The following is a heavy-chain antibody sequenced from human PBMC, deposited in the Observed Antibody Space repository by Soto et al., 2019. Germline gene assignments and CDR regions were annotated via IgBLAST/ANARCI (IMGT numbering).Heavy chain of an antibody. D-gene: IGHD4-17*01. V-gene: IGHV1-58*02. CDR1: GFTLLNDY. J-gene: IGHJ4*02. CDR3: AADYVRSTTGSFGHFDY. CDR2: IVVGSGNT. Sequence: SVKVSCKASGFTLLNDYIHWVRQAPRQRLEWIGWIVVGSGNTNYAQKFQERVTITRDMSTSTAYMELSSLRSEDTAVYYCAADYVRSTTGSFGHFDYWGQGTLVTVSS.